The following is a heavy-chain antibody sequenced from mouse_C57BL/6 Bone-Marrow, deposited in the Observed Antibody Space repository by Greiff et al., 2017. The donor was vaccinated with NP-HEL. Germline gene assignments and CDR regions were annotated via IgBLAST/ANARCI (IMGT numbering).Heavy chain of an antibody. D-gene: IGHD4-1*02. V-gene: IGHV5-4*01. Sequence: EVQRVESGGGLVKPGGSLKLSCAASGFTFSSYAMSWVRQTPEKRLEWVATISDGGSYTYYPDNVKGRFTISRDNAKNNLYLQMSHLKSEDTAMYYCARGNWDWFAYWGQGTLVTVSA. CDR3: ARGNWDWFAY. J-gene: IGHJ3*01. CDR2: ISDGGSYT. CDR1: GFTFSSYA.